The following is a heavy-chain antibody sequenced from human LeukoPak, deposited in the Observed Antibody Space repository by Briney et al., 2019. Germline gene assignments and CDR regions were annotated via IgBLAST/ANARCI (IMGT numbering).Heavy chain of an antibody. Sequence: PGGSLRLSCAASGFTVSNNYMGWLRQAPGKGLEWVSVIYSYGFTSYADSVKGRFTISRDNSKNTLYLQMNSLRAEDTAVYYCYGIRLVDGFQIWGQRTMVIVSS. CDR1: GFTVSNNY. D-gene: IGHD3-16*01. CDR3: YGIRLVDGFQI. J-gene: IGHJ3*02. V-gene: IGHV3-53*01. CDR2: IYSYGFT.